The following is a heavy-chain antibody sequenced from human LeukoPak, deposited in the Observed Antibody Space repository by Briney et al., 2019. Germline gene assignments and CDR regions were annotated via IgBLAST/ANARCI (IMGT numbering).Heavy chain of an antibody. CDR3: ARHRRPYSSSRPFDY. CDR2: IYYSGST. Sequence: SETLSLTCTVSGGSISSYYWSWLRQPPGKGLEWIGYIYYSGSTNYNPSLKSRVTISVDTSKNQFSLKLSSVTAADTAVYYCARHRRPYSSSRPFDYWGQGTLVTVSS. D-gene: IGHD6-6*01. CDR1: GGSISSYY. V-gene: IGHV4-59*08. J-gene: IGHJ4*02.